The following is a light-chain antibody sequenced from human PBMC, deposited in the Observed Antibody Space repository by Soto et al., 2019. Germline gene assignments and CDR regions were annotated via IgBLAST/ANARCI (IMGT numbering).Light chain of an antibody. V-gene: IGLV2-14*01. Sequence: QSVLTQPASVSGSPGQSITISCTGNRSDIDGNNYVSWHQQHPGKAPKLMIYDVINRPSGVSNRFSGSKSGNTASLTISGLQTEDEADYYCTSYTSTSTHVFGNGTKVTVL. J-gene: IGLJ1*01. CDR2: DVI. CDR3: TSYTSTSTHV. CDR1: RSDIDGNNY.